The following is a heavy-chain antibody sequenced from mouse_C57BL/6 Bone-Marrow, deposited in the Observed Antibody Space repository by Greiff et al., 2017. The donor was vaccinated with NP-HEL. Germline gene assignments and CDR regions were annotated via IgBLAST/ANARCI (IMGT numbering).Heavy chain of an antibody. CDR3: TNPCLPRMDY. CDR1: GYTFTDYE. V-gene: IGHV1-15*01. Sequence: QVQLKESGAELVRPGASVTLSCKASGYTFTDYEMHWVKQTPVHGLEWIGAIDPETGGTAYNQKFKGKAILTADKSSSTAYMELRSLTSEDSAVYYCTNPCLPRMDYWGQGTSVTVSS. J-gene: IGHJ4*01. CDR2: IDPETGGT.